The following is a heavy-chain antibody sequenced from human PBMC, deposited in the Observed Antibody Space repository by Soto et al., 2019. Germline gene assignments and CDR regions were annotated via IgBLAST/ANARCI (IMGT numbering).Heavy chain of an antibody. Sequence: ASVKVSCKASGYTFTSYGISWVRQAPGQGLEWMGWINPSGGSTRYAQKFQGRVTMTRDTSTSTVYMELSSLRSADTAVYYCARSSITMIAGVDYWGQGTLVTVSS. CDR1: GYTFTSYG. J-gene: IGHJ4*02. V-gene: IGHV1-46*03. CDR3: ARSSITMIAGVDY. D-gene: IGHD3-22*01. CDR2: INPSGGST.